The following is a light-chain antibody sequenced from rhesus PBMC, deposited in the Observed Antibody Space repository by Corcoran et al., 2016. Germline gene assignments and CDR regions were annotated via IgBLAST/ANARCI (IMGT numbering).Light chain of an antibody. CDR2: EAS. CDR3: QHYCSPPSC. V-gene: IGKV1-22*01. J-gene: IGKJ2*01. Sequence: DIQMTQSPSSRSASVGDRVTITCRASQGITNALAWYHQKPGETPKLLIYEASSLQSGIPSRFSGSGSGTNFTLTITSLQPDDFVIYYCQHYCSPPSCFGQGTKVEIK. CDR1: QGITNA.